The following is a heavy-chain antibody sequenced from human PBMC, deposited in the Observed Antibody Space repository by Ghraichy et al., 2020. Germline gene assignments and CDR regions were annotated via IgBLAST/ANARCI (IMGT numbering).Heavy chain of an antibody. J-gene: IGHJ4*02. CDR2: IYYSGST. CDR1: GGSISSYY. V-gene: IGHV4-59*08. D-gene: IGHD3-9*01. Sequence: SETLSLTCTVSGGSISSYYWSWIRQPPGKGLEWIGYIYYSGSTNYNPSLKSRVTISVDTSKNQFSLKLSSVTAADTAVYYCARLTYYDILTGYPLYYFDYWGQGTLVTVSS. CDR3: ARLTYYDILTGYPLYYFDY.